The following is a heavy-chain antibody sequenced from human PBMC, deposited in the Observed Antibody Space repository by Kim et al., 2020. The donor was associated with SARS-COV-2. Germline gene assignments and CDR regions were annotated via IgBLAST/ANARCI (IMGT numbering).Heavy chain of an antibody. J-gene: IGHJ4*02. CDR3: ARGTPGSQLWLPNFDY. D-gene: IGHD5-18*01. Sequence: SVKVSCKASGGTFSSYAISWVRQAPGQGLEWMGGIIPIFGTANYAQKFQGRVTITADESTSTAYMELSSLRSEDTAVYYCARGTPGSQLWLPNFDYWGQGTLVTVSS. CDR2: IIPIFGTA. CDR1: GGTFSSYA. V-gene: IGHV1-69*13.